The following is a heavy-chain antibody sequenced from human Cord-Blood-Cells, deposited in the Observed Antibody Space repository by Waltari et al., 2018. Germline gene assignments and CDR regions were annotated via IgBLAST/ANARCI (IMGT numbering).Heavy chain of an antibody. Sequence: QVQLVQSGAEVKKPGSSVKVSCKASGGTFSRYAISWVRQAPGQGLEWMGGIIPIFGTASYGQKFQGRVTITADESTSTAYMGLSSLRSEDTAVYYCARVLSGYDYWYFDLWGRGTLVTVSS. CDR2: IIPIFGTA. V-gene: IGHV1-69*01. CDR3: ARVLSGYDYWYFDL. J-gene: IGHJ2*01. CDR1: GGTFSRYA. D-gene: IGHD5-12*01.